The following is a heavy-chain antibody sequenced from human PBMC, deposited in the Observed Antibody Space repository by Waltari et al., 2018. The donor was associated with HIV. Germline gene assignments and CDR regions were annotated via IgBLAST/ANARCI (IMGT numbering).Heavy chain of an antibody. V-gene: IGHV4-59*01. J-gene: IGHJ6*02. CDR3: ARSPSRDSWSGYSDFYGMDV. D-gene: IGHD3-3*01. Sequence: QVQLQESGPGLVKPSETLSLTCTVSGGSISSYYWSWIRQPPGKGLEWIGYIYYSGSTNYNPSLKSRVTISLDTSKEKFSLTLSSVTAADTAVYYCARSPSRDSWSGYSDFYGMDVWGQGTTVTVSS. CDR2: IYYSGST. CDR1: GGSISSYY.